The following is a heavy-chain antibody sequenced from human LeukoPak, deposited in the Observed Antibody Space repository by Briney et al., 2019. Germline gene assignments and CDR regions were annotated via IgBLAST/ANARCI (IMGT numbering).Heavy chain of an antibody. Sequence: PGGSLRLSCAASGFTFSSYAMSWVRQAPGMGLEWVSAISGSGGFTYYGDSVKGRFTFSRDNSKNTLYLQMNSLRPEDTAVYYCAKENGDYGYFQHWGQGTLVTVSS. J-gene: IGHJ1*01. CDR1: GFTFSSYA. V-gene: IGHV3-23*01. D-gene: IGHD4-17*01. CDR3: AKENGDYGYFQH. CDR2: ISGSGGFT.